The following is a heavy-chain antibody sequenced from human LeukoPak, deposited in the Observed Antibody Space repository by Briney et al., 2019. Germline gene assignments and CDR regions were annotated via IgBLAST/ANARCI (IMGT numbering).Heavy chain of an antibody. CDR1: GFTFSSYA. D-gene: IGHD1-26*01. CDR2: ISGSGGST. V-gene: IGHV3-23*01. J-gene: IGHJ5*02. CDR3: AKVPYSGSDNWFDP. Sequence: GGSLRLSCAASGFTFSSYAMSWVRQAPGKGLEWVSAISGSGGSTYYGDSVKGRFTISRDNSKNTLYLQMNSLRAEDTAVYYCAKVPYSGSDNWFDPWGQGTLVTVSS.